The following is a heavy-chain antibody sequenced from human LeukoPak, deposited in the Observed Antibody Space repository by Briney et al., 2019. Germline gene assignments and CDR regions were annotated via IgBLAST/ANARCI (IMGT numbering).Heavy chain of an antibody. CDR1: GFTFSSYA. CDR3: ARGRVGSTYDF. V-gene: IGHV3-23*01. Sequence: GGSLRVSCAASGFTFSSYAMSWVRQAPGKGLEWVSAVSGSGTNTYYADSVKGRFTISRDNSKNTLYLQMNSLRAEDTAVYYCARGRVGSTYDFWGQGTLATVSS. D-gene: IGHD1-26*01. J-gene: IGHJ4*02. CDR2: VSGSGTNT.